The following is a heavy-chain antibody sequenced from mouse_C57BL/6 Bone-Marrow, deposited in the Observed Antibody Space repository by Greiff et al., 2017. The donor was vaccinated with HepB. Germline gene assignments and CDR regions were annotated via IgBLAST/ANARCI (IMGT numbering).Heavy chain of an antibody. V-gene: IGHV14-4*01. J-gene: IGHJ2*01. Sequence: EVQLQQSGAELVRPGASVKLSCTASGFNIKDDYMHWVKQRPEQGLEWIGWIDPENGDTEYASEFQGKATITADTSSNTAYLQLSSLTSEDTAVYYCTTKGFDYWGQGTTLTVSS. CDR2: IDPENGDT. CDR3: TTKGFDY. CDR1: GFNIKDDY.